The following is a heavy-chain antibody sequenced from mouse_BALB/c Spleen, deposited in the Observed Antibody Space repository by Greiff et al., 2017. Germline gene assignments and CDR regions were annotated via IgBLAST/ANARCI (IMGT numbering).Heavy chain of an antibody. V-gene: IGHV1-77*01. J-gene: IGHJ4*01. CDR3: ARRDYGSSYVSYYAMDY. CDR2: IYPGSGST. CDR1: GYTFTDYV. Sequence: QVQLQQSGPELVKPGASVKMSCKASGYTFTDYVIIWVKQRTGQGLEWIGEIYPGSGSTYYNEKFKGKATLTADKSSNTAYMQLSSLTSKDSAVYFCARRDYGSSYVSYYAMDYWGQGTSVTVSS. D-gene: IGHD1-1*01.